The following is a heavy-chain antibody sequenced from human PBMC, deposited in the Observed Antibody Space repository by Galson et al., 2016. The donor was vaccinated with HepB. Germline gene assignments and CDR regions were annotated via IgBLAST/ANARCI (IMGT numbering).Heavy chain of an antibody. V-gene: IGHV1-18*01. CDR2: ISPHNGDV. Sequence: SVKVSCKALGDSFTSYGVNWVRQAPGQGLEWMGWISPHNGDVKDAPNFQGRVTLTTDTSASTAFLELRSLRSDDTAVYFCAIDYLGSGGYLWGQGTLVTVSS. D-gene: IGHD3-10*01. CDR1: GDSFTSYG. CDR3: AIDYLGSGGYL. J-gene: IGHJ4*02.